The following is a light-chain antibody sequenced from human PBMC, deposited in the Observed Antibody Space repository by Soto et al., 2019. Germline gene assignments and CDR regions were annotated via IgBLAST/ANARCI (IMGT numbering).Light chain of an antibody. CDR3: QPHDKLPPA. CDR1: QSLRSN. Sequence: EIVMTQSQVTLSVSPGETVTLSCRASQSLRSNLAWYQKKPGQTPRLLIYSASIRAAATPARFSGSGAGTNFSLTIISLQSEDFAVYYCQPHDKLPPAFGQGTKV. V-gene: IGKV3-15*01. CDR2: SAS. J-gene: IGKJ1*01.